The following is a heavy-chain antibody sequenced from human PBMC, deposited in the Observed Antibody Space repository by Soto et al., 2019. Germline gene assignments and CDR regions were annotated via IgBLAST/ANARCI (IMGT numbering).Heavy chain of an antibody. V-gene: IGHV4-31*03. J-gene: IGHJ4*02. CDR3: ARDRRVTDQKYYFDY. D-gene: IGHD2-21*02. CDR2: IYYSGST. Sequence: PSETLSLTCTVSVGSISSGGYYWSWIRQHPGKGLEWIGYIYYSGSTYYNPSLKSRVTISVDTSKNQFSLKLSSVTAADTAVYYCARDRRVTDQKYYFDYWGQGTLVTVSS. CDR1: VGSISSGGYY.